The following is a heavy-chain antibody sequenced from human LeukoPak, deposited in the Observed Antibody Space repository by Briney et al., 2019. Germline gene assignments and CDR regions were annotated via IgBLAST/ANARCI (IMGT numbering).Heavy chain of an antibody. D-gene: IGHD4-23*01. CDR2: ISQDGGTK. CDR1: GFNFSTHW. V-gene: IGHV3-7*02. J-gene: IGHJ4*02. Sequence: QTGGSLRLSCAASGFNFSTHWMTWVRQAPGKGLEWVANISQDGGTKYYVDSVKGRFTISRDNSKNSLYLQMNRMRAEDTAVYYCASPGVNSPLNYWGQGNLVTVSS. CDR3: ASPGVNSPLNY.